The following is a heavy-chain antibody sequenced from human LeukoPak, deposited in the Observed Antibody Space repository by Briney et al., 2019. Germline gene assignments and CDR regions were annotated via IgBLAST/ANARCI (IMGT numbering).Heavy chain of an antibody. CDR1: GYSISSGVYY. CDR2: IYYSGNT. Sequence: SETLSLTCTVSGYSISSGVYYWTWIRQDPGKGLEWIGYIYYSGNTIYNPALKSRATISVDTSKNQFSLTLSSVTATDTAVYYCARVETTMIRYWGQGTLVAVSS. J-gene: IGHJ4*02. V-gene: IGHV4-31*03. CDR3: ARVETTMIRY. D-gene: IGHD3-16*01.